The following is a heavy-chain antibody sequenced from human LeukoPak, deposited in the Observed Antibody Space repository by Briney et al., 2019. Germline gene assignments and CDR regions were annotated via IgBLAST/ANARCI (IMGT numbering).Heavy chain of an antibody. CDR3: AKGYSGLLVYALDV. Sequence: GGSLRLSGAGSGFTFSDHYIDWVRQAPGKGPEWGGRSRNKANSDTTEYAASVKGRFSISRDDSKNLQFLQMNSLRTEDTAVYYCAKGYSGLLVYALDVWGPGTRVTVSS. CDR2: SRNKANSDTT. J-gene: IGHJ3*01. CDR1: GFTFSDHY. D-gene: IGHD5-12*01. V-gene: IGHV3-72*01.